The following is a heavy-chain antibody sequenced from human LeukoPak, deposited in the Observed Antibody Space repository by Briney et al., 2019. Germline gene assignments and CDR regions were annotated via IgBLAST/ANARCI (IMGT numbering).Heavy chain of an antibody. J-gene: IGHJ4*02. D-gene: IGHD3-16*01. CDR1: GFTFSSYE. V-gene: IGHV3-48*03. Sequence: QPGGSLRLSCAASGFTFSSYEMNWVRQAPGKGLEWVSYISSSGSTIYYADSVKGRFTISRDNAKNSLYLQMNSLRAEDTAVYYCARDRAMGALDYWGQGTLVTVCS. CDR2: ISSSGSTI. CDR3: ARDRAMGALDY.